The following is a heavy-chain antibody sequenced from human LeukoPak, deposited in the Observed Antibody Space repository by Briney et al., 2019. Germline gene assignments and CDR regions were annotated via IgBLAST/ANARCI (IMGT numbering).Heavy chain of an antibody. CDR1: GFTFSSYA. CDR3: AKDRSIAAAGRNYYYGMDV. CDR2: ISGSGGST. D-gene: IGHD6-13*01. Sequence: VGYLRLSCAASGFTFSSYAMSGARQAPGNGLDWVSAISGSGGSTYYADSVKGRLTISRDNSKNTLYLQMNSLRAEHTAVYYCAKDRSIAAAGRNYYYGMDVWGKGNTVTVSS. V-gene: IGHV3-23*01. J-gene: IGHJ6*04.